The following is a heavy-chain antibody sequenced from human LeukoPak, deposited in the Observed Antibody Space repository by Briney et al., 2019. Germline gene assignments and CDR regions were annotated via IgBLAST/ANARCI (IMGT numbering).Heavy chain of an antibody. CDR1: GFTFSTYW. Sequence: GGSLRLSCTASGFTFSTYWMNWVRQAPGKGLEWVANINQGGNAKDYVDSVKGRFTISRDNAKNSLYLQMNSLRAEDTAVYYCAREITVVVVAATPNYMDVWGKGTTVTVSS. J-gene: IGHJ6*03. CDR3: AREITVVVVAATPNYMDV. CDR2: INQGGNAK. D-gene: IGHD2-15*01. V-gene: IGHV3-7*01.